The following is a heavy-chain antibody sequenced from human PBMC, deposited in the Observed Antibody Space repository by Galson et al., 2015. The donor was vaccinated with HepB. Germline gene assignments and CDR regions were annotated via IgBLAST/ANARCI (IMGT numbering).Heavy chain of an antibody. CDR3: ARDGPYYYGSGSSWFDP. Sequence: ETLSLTCTVSGGSISSYYWSWIRQPAGKGLEWIGRIYTSGSTNYNPSLKSRVTMSVDTSKNQFSLKLSSVTAADTAVYYCARDGPYYYGSGSSWFDPWGQGTLVTVSS. V-gene: IGHV4-4*07. CDR2: IYTSGST. D-gene: IGHD3-10*01. J-gene: IGHJ5*02. CDR1: GGSISSYY.